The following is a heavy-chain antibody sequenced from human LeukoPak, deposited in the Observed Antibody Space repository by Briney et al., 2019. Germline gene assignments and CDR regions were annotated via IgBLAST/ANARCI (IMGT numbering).Heavy chain of an antibody. CDR2: IKQDGSDK. Sequence: GGSLRLSCAASGFTFTKYWMTWVRQAPGKGLEWVGNIKQDGSDKNYMDSVKGRFTISRDNTKNSVYLQMSSLRAEDTAVYYCAREARRTTHYFDYWGQGALVTVSS. V-gene: IGHV3-7*01. J-gene: IGHJ4*02. CDR1: GFTFTKYW. D-gene: IGHD1-7*01. CDR3: AREARRTTHYFDY.